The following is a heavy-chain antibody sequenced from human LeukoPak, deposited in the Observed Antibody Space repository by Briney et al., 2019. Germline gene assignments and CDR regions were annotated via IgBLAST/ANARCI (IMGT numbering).Heavy chain of an antibody. D-gene: IGHD3-22*01. V-gene: IGHV4-31*03. CDR2: IYYSGIT. CDR3: ARLQYYYDSNGYFSLYYFDY. Sequence: SETLSLTCTVSGGSISSGGYYWSWIRQHPGKGLEWIGYIYYSGITYYNPSLKSRVTISVDTSKNQFSLKLSSVTAADTAVYYCARLQYYYDSNGYFSLYYFDYWGQGTVVTVSS. CDR1: GGSISSGGYY. J-gene: IGHJ4*02.